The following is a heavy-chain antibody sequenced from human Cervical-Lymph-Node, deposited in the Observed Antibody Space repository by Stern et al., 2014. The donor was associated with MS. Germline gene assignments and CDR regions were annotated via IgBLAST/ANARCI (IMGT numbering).Heavy chain of an antibody. CDR3: ARDRLREHNWLLADGMDI. D-gene: IGHD3-9*01. J-gene: IGHJ3*02. CDR1: GGSISSDIW. Sequence: MQLVESGPRLVKPSGTLSLTCAVSGGSISSDIWWNWVRQSPGRGLEWIGTIYHSGSASYNPSLMSRVTISVEKSKNQFSLKLNSVTAADTAIYYCARDRLREHNWLLADGMDIWGRGTMVTVSS. CDR2: IYHSGSA. V-gene: IGHV4-4*02.